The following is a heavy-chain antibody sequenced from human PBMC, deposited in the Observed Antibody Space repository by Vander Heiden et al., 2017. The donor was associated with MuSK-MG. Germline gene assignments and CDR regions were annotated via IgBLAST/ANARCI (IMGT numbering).Heavy chain of an antibody. CDR3: ARDSRYRNSWPFDY. CDR1: GFTFSTYG. Sequence: QVQLVESGGGVVQPRRSLRLSCVASGFTFSTYGMHWVRQAPGKGLEWVGVIWDDGSKKYYADSVKGRFTISRDNSKDTLYLEMNSLRAEDTAVYFCARDSRYRNSWPFDYWGQGTLVTVSS. D-gene: IGHD6-13*01. V-gene: IGHV3-33*01. CDR2: IWDDGSKK. J-gene: IGHJ4*02.